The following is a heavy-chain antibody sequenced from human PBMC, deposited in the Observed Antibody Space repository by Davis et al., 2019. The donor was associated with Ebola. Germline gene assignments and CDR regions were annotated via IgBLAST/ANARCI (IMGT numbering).Heavy chain of an antibody. D-gene: IGHD4-23*01. CDR1: GYTFTSYA. J-gene: IGHJ4*02. V-gene: IGHV1-3*01. CDR3: ARGRLRWERVYDY. CDR2: INAGNGNT. Sequence: AASVKVSCKASGYTFTSYAMHWVRQAPGQRLEWMGWINAGNGNTKYSQKFQGRVTITRDTSASTAYMELSSLRSEDTAVYYCARGRLRWERVYDYWGQGTLVTVSS.